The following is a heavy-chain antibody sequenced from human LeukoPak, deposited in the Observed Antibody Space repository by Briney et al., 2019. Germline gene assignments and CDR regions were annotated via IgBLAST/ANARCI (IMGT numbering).Heavy chain of an antibody. Sequence: GGSLGLSCAASGFTFDDYAMHWVRQAPGKGLEWVSLISWDGGSTYYADSVKGRFTISRDNSKNSLYLQMNSLRAEDTALYYCAKSYYGGIYFDYWGQGTLVTVSS. CDR3: AKSYYGGIYFDY. D-gene: IGHD4-23*01. CDR1: GFTFDDYA. V-gene: IGHV3-43D*03. J-gene: IGHJ4*02. CDR2: ISWDGGST.